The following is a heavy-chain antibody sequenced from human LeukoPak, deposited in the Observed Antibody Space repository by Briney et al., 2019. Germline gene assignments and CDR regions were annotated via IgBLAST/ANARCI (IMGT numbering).Heavy chain of an antibody. D-gene: IGHD1-1*01. CDR3: AKMNGYFEY. J-gene: IGHJ4*02. CDR2: ITGDGTTT. V-gene: IGHV3-23*01. CDR1: GLTFSNHG. Sequence: GGSLRLSCEASGLTFSNHGMSWVRQAPGKGLQWFSAITGDGTTTYYADSVKGRFTISRDNSKNMLYLQMSSLRAEDTAVYYCAKMNGYFEYWGQGALVPVSS.